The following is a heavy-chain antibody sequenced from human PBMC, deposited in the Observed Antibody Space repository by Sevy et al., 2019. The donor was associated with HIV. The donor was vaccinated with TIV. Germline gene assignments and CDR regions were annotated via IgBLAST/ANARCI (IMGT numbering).Heavy chain of an antibody. CDR1: GFTFSSYW. Sequence: GGSLRLSCAASGFTFSSYWMNWVRQAPGKGLEWVANIKQDGSEKYYVDSVKGRFTISRDNAKNVLYLQMNSLRAEDTAVYYCARVPAGPYCSSTSCRPLYYFDYWGQGTLVTVSS. D-gene: IGHD2-2*01. CDR3: ARVPAGPYCSSTSCRPLYYFDY. V-gene: IGHV3-7*01. CDR2: IKQDGSEK. J-gene: IGHJ4*02.